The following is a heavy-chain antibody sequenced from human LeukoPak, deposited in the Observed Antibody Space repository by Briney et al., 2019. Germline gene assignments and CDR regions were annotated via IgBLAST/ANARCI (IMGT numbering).Heavy chain of an antibody. D-gene: IGHD6-19*01. CDR3: ASSVAAVPFDP. CDR2: INHSGST. Sequence: SETLSLTCTVSGGSISSYYWSWIRQPPGKGLEWIGEINHSGSTNYNPSLKSRVTISVGTSKNQFSLKLSSVTAADTAVYYCASSVAAVPFDPWGQGTLVTVSS. V-gene: IGHV4-34*01. CDR1: GGSISSYY. J-gene: IGHJ5*02.